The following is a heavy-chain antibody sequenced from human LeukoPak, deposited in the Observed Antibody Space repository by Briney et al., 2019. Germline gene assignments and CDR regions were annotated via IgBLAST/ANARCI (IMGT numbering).Heavy chain of an antibody. D-gene: IGHD3-3*01. Sequence: GGSLRLSCAASGFTFSSYSMNWVRQAPGKGLEGVSSISSSSSYIYYADSVKGRFTISRDNAKNSLYLQMNSLRAEDTAVYYCAREYYDFWSGYFWFDPWGQGTLVTVSS. CDR1: GFTFSSYS. CDR3: AREYYDFWSGYFWFDP. J-gene: IGHJ5*02. V-gene: IGHV3-21*01. CDR2: ISSSSSYI.